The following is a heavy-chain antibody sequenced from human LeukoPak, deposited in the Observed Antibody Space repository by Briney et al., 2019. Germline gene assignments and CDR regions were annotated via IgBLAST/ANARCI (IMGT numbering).Heavy chain of an antibody. CDR3: AKRGPSTVITSYYFDY. J-gene: IGHJ4*02. Sequence: GASVKVSCKASGYTFTAYYMHWVRQAPGKGLEWVSAISGSGDDTYYADSVKGRFTFSRDNSKNTLYLQMDSLRAEDTAVYFCAKRGPSTVITSYYFDYWGQGTLVTVSS. CDR2: ISGSGDDT. V-gene: IGHV3-23*01. D-gene: IGHD4-17*01. CDR1: GYTFTAYY.